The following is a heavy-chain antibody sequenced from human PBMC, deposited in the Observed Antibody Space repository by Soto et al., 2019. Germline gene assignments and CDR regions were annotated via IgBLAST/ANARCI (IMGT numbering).Heavy chain of an antibody. CDR1: GGSISSYY. J-gene: IGHJ3*02. V-gene: IGHV4-59*01. CDR3: ARVWGGAFDI. Sequence: QVQLQESGPGLVKPSETLSLTCTVSGGSISSYYWSWIRQPPGKGLEWIGYIYYSGSTNYNPSLKSRVPISVDTSKKQFSLKPSSVTAADTAVYFCARVWGGAFDIWGQGTMVTVSS. CDR2: IYYSGST. D-gene: IGHD3-10*01.